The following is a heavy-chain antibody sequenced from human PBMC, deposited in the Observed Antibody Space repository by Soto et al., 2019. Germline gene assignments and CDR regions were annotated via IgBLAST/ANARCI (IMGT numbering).Heavy chain of an antibody. Sequence: GASVKVSCKASGGTFSSYAISWVRQAPGPGLEWMGGIIPIFGTANYAQKFQGRVTITADKSTSTAYMELSSLRSEDTAVYYCARDFPVTVAGNWVADYWGQGTLVTVSS. CDR2: IIPIFGTA. CDR1: GGTFSSYA. D-gene: IGHD6-19*01. V-gene: IGHV1-69*06. CDR3: ARDFPVTVAGNWVADY. J-gene: IGHJ4*02.